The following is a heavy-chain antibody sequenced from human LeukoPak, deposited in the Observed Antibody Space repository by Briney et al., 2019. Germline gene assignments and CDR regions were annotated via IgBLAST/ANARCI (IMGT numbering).Heavy chain of an antibody. V-gene: IGHV3-30*04. CDR1: EFIFSNYA. Sequence: GRSLRLSCAASEFIFSNYAMYWVGQPPGKGLEGVAVISYDGSNKYYADSVKGRFIISRDNSKNTLYLQMNSLRGEDTAVYYCARDRDYYGSGSTNNWFDPWGQGTLATVSS. J-gene: IGHJ5*02. CDR2: ISYDGSNK. D-gene: IGHD3-10*01. CDR3: ARDRDYYGSGSTNNWFDP.